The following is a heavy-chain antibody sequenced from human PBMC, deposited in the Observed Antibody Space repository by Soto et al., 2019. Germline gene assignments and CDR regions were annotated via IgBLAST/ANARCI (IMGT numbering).Heavy chain of an antibody. J-gene: IGHJ4*02. CDR2: ISGSGGST. V-gene: IGHV3-23*01. CDR1: GFTFSSYA. D-gene: IGHD3-22*01. CDR3: AKAGEGYYDSSGYKDY. Sequence: GESLKISCAASGFTFSSYAMSWVRQAPGKGLEWVSAISGSGGSTYYADSVKGRFTISRDNSKNTLYLQMNSLRAEDTAVYYCAKAGEGYYDSSGYKDYWGQGTLVTVSS.